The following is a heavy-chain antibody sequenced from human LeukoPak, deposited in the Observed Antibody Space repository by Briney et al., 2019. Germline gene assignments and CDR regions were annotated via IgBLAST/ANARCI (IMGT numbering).Heavy chain of an antibody. V-gene: IGHV1-18*01. Sequence: ASVKVTLLSSGYTFPNLGSSGVGQAPGQGLEWMGWISGYNDNPNCAQQLQGRVTLTTDTSTSTDYMELRSLRHDDTAVYYCPRDDSKDWGRETLVTVSS. D-gene: IGHD2-21*01. CDR2: ISGYNDNP. CDR1: GYTFPNLG. J-gene: IGHJ4*02. CDR3: PRDDSKD.